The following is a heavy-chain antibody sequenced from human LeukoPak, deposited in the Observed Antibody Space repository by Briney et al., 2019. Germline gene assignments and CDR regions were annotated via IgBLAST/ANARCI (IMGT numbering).Heavy chain of an antibody. CDR3: ARERSGSYPPYYFDY. CDR2: IYYSGST. CDR1: GGSLSSYY. D-gene: IGHD1-26*01. J-gene: IGHJ4*02. V-gene: IGHV4-59*01. Sequence: SETLSLTCTVSGGSLSSYYWGWIRQPPGKGLEWIGYIYYSGSTNYNPSLKSRVTISVDTSKNQFSLKLSSVTAADTAVYYCARERSGSYPPYYFDYWGQGALVTVSS.